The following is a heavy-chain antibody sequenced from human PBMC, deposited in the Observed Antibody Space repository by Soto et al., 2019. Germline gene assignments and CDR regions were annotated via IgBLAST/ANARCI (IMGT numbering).Heavy chain of an antibody. CDR3: ARHHMAATDMYFDY. V-gene: IGHV4-31*03. D-gene: IGHD6-19*01. CDR1: GVSISSGGYY. Sequence: QVQLQESGPGVVKPSQTLSLTCTVSGVSISSGGYYWSWIRQHPGKGLEWIGYIYDNDSTYYNPYLKRRVTMSVDTSRNQISLKLSSVTAADTAVYYCARHHMAATDMYFDYWGQGTLVTASA. J-gene: IGHJ4*02. CDR2: IYDNDST.